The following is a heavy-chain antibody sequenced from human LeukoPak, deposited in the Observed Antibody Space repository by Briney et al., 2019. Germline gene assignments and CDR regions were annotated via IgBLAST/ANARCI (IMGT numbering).Heavy chain of an antibody. V-gene: IGHV3-21*01. CDR2: ISSSSSYI. CDR3: ARTRGYSYGPLDY. D-gene: IGHD5-18*01. J-gene: IGHJ4*02. Sequence: GGSLRLSCAASGFTFSSYSMNWVRQAPGKGLEWVSSISSSSSYIYYADSVKGRFNISRHNAKNSLYLQMNSLRAEDTAVYYCARTRGYSYGPLDYWGQGTLVTVSS. CDR1: GFTFSSYS.